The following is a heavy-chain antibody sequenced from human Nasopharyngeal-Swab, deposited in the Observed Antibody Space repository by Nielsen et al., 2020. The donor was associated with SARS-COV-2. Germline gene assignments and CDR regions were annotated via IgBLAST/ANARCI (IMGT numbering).Heavy chain of an antibody. CDR1: GFTFSTFW. J-gene: IGHJ4*02. CDR3: ARAVAGATDY. CDR2: IKEDRSQK. V-gene: IGHV3-7*03. D-gene: IGHD1-26*01. Sequence: GVLKISCAVSGFTFSTFWMTWVRQAPGKGLEWVANIKEDRSQKYYLDSVKGRFTISRDNAKNSLYLQMNSLRAEDTAIYFCARAVAGATDYWGQGTLVTVSS.